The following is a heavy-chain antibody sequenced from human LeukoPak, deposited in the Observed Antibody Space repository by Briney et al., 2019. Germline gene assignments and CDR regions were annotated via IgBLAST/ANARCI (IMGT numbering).Heavy chain of an antibody. Sequence: GGSLRLSCAASGFTFSSYWVHWVRQAPGKGLVWVSRINSDGSSTSYADSVKGRFTISRDNAKNTLYLQMNSQRAEDTAVYYCARVRYCTNGVCYTNFDYWGQGTLVTVSS. D-gene: IGHD2-8*01. CDR3: ARVRYCTNGVCYTNFDY. J-gene: IGHJ4*02. CDR2: INSDGSST. CDR1: GFTFSSYW. V-gene: IGHV3-74*01.